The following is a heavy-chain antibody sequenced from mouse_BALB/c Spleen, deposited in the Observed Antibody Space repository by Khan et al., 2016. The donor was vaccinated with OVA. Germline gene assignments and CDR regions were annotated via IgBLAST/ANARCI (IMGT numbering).Heavy chain of an antibody. J-gene: IGHJ2*01. D-gene: IGHD1-1*01. V-gene: IGHV3-2*02. CDR2: ISYSGRT. Sequence: EVQLQESGPGLVKPSQSLSLTCTVTGYSITSDYAWNWIRQFPENKLEWMDYISYSGRTSYNPSLKSRISITRDKSKNQFFLQLNSVTTEDTATXSCASSVTITTVVATDFSYWGQGTTLTVSS. CDR1: GYSITSDYA. CDR3: ASSVTITTVVATDFSY.